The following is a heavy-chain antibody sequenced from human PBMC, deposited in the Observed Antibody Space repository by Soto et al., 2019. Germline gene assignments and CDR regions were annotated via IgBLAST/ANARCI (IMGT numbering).Heavy chain of an antibody. CDR3: ARQLGVDRDNCFDF. CDR1: GYSFTNYW. D-gene: IGHD5-12*01. J-gene: IGHJ5*01. CDR2: IYPGDSDT. V-gene: IGHV5-51*01. Sequence: PGESLKISCKVSGYSFTNYWIGWVRQMPGKGLEWMGIIYPGDSDTRYSPSFQGQVTISADKSFSTAYLQWSSLEASDTAMYYCARQLGVDRDNCFDFWGQGTLVTVSS.